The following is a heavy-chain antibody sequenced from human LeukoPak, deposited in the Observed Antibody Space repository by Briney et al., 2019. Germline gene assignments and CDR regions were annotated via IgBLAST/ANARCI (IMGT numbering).Heavy chain of an antibody. CDR1: GFPFSSYA. J-gene: IGHJ5*02. D-gene: IGHD3-22*01. V-gene: IGHV3-23*01. Sequence: GSLRLSCAASGFPFSSYAMSWVRQAPGKGLEWVSAISGSGGSTYYADSVKGRFTISRDNSKNTLYLQMNSLRAEDTAVYYCAKDDYYYDSSGYSGWFDPWGQGTLVTVSS. CDR2: ISGSGGST. CDR3: AKDDYYYDSSGYSGWFDP.